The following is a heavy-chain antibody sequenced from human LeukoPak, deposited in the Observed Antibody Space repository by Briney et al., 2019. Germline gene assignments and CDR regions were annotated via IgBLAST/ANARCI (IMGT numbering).Heavy chain of an antibody. CDR2: IESNGLT. Sequence: PGGSLRLSCIASGFTFSSYWMHWVRQIPGKGLMWVSRIESNGLTLYADSVRDRFTISRDNGKNTIYLQMNSLRVDGTAIYYCAKAATYFYGSVTYDWFESWGQGTLVTVSS. CDR3: AKAATYFYGSVTYDWFES. J-gene: IGHJ5*01. D-gene: IGHD3-10*01. V-gene: IGHV3-74*01. CDR1: GFTFSSYW.